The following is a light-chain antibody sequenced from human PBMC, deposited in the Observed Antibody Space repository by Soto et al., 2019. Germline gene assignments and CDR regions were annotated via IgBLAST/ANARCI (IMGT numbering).Light chain of an antibody. CDR1: QSVTRSY. CDR2: GVS. J-gene: IGKJ4*01. CDR3: QQYGDSPRT. V-gene: IGKV3-20*01. Sequence: EIVLTQSPGTVSLSPGERATLSCRASQSVTRSYLAWYQQKPGQAPRLLIYGVSSRATGIPDRFSGSGAGTDFTLTISRLEPEDFAVYYCQQYGDSPRTFGGGTKVEIK.